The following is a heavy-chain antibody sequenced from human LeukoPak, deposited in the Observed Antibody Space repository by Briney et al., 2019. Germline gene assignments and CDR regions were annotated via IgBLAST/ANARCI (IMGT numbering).Heavy chain of an antibody. Sequence: SETLSLTCTVSGGSISSYYWSWVRQPPGKGLEWVGYIYYSGSTNYNPSLKSRVTISVDTSKHHFSLQLSSVTAADTAVYYCARAGQYGSGSYYSIYYGMDVWGKGTTVTVSS. V-gene: IGHV4-59*01. CDR1: GGSISSYY. D-gene: IGHD3-10*01. J-gene: IGHJ6*04. CDR2: IYYSGST. CDR3: ARAGQYGSGSYYSIYYGMDV.